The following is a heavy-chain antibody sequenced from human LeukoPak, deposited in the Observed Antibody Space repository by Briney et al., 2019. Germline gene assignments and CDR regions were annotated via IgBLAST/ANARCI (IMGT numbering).Heavy chain of an antibody. Sequence: SETLSLTCAVYGGSFSGYYWSWIRQPPGKGLEWIGEINHSGSTNYSPSLKSRVTISVDTSKNQFSLKLSSVTAADTAVYYCARLKARPGYYYGMDVWGQGTTVTVSS. J-gene: IGHJ6*02. CDR1: GGSFSGYY. CDR2: INHSGST. CDR3: ARLKARPGYYYGMDV. D-gene: IGHD6-6*01. V-gene: IGHV4-34*01.